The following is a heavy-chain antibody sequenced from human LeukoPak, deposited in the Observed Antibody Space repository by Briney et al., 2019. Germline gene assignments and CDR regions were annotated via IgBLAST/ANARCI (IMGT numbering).Heavy chain of an antibody. D-gene: IGHD3-10*01. V-gene: IGHV1-2*04. Sequence: ASVKVSCKASGYTFTGYYMHWVRQAPGQGLEWMGWINPNSGGTNYAQKFQGWVTMTRDTSISTAYMELSRLRSDDTAVYYCARSRTMVRGAPMAYWGQGTLVTVSS. CDR2: INPNSGGT. CDR1: GYTFTGYY. J-gene: IGHJ4*02. CDR3: ARSRTMVRGAPMAY.